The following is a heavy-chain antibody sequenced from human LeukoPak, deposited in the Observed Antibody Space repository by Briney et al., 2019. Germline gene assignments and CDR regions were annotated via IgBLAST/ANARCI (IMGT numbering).Heavy chain of an antibody. J-gene: IGHJ6*03. CDR1: GGTFSSYA. D-gene: IGHD6-19*01. CDR3: AGGVAALYYYYYYMDV. CDR2: IIPIFGTA. Sequence: ASVKVSCKASGGTFSSYAISWVRQAPGQGLEWMGGIIPIFGTANYAQKFQGRVTITADEPTSTAYMELSSLRSEDTAVYYCAGGVAALYYYYYYMDVWGKGTTVTISS. V-gene: IGHV1-69*13.